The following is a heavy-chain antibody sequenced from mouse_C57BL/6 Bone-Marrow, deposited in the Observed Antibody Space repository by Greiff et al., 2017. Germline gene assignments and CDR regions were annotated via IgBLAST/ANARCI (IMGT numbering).Heavy chain of an antibody. Sequence: VQLKQSGPELVKPGASVKIPCKASGFTFTDYNMDWVKQSHGKSLEWIGEINPNNGGTIYNQKFKGKATLTVDKSSSTAYMELRSLTSEDTAVYYWAEGGSSYEYFDVWGTGTTVTVSS. J-gene: IGHJ1*03. D-gene: IGHD1-1*01. CDR2: INPNNGGT. CDR1: GFTFTDYN. V-gene: IGHV1-18*01. CDR3: AEGGSSYEYFDV.